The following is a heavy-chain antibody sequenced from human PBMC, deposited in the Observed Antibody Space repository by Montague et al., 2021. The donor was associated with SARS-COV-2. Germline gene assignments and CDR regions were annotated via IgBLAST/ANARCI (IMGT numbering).Heavy chain of an antibody. Sequence: SETLSLTCTVSGGSIRSSSHFWGWFRQPPGQRLEWIGTISFSGSTYYSPSLKSRVIISADTSKNQFSLNLRSVTAAGTAVYFCGLGRGFAVGNHYYYSYGLDVWGQGTTVTVSS. D-gene: IGHD3-10*01. CDR2: ISFSGST. CDR1: GGSIRSSSHF. V-gene: IGHV4-39*07. CDR3: GLGRGFAVGNHYYYSYGLDV. J-gene: IGHJ6*02.